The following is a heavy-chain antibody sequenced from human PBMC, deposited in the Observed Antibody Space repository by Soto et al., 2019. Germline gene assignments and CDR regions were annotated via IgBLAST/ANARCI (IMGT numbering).Heavy chain of an antibody. CDR3: TRGRPEMATIVGFLPFDY. V-gene: IGHV3-49*04. CDR1: GFTFGDDG. D-gene: IGHD5-12*01. CDR2: VRSKDYGGTI. Sequence: GGSLRLSCTAPGFTFGDDGMTWGRQAPGKVLGRVGFVRSKDYGGTIENAASLRDRFTISRDESKSIAYLQMNSLKTEDTAVYYCTRGRPEMATIVGFLPFDYWGQGT. J-gene: IGHJ4*02.